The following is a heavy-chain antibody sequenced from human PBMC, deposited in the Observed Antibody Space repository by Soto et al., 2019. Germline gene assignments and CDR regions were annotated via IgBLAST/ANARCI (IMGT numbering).Heavy chain of an antibody. V-gene: IGHV4-59*01. D-gene: IGHD6-6*01. Sequence: PSETLSLTCTVSGGSISSYYWSWIRQPPGKGLEWIGYIYYSGSTNYNPSLKSRVTISVDTPKNQFSLKLSSVTAADTAVYYCARDLVIAARGKGYYYGMDVWGQGTTVTVSS. J-gene: IGHJ6*02. CDR2: IYYSGST. CDR3: ARDLVIAARGKGYYYGMDV. CDR1: GGSISSYY.